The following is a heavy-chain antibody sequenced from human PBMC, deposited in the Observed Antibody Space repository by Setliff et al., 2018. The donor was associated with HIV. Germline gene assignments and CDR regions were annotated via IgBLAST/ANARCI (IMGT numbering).Heavy chain of an antibody. J-gene: IGHJ3*02. CDR3: AREGRDGYTRGAFDI. CDR1: GFTFSGYA. CDR2: ISGSSRYI. V-gene: IGHV3-21*01. Sequence: GSLRLSCAASGFTFSGYAMNWVRQAPGKGLEWVSSISGSSRYIYYADSMRGRFTIARDNAKRTLFLQMNSLRAEDTAVYYCAREGRDGYTRGAFDIWGQGTMVTVSS. D-gene: IGHD5-12*01.